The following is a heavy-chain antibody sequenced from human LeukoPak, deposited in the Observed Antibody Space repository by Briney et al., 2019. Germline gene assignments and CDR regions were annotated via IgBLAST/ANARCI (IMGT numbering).Heavy chain of an antibody. D-gene: IGHD6-13*01. CDR3: ASGIAAAVQGAFDI. J-gene: IGHJ3*02. Sequence: PGGSLRLSCAASGFTFSSYSMNWVRQAPGKGLEWVSSISSSSSYIYYADPVKGRFTISRDNAKNSLYLQMNSLRAEDTAVYYCASGIAAAVQGAFDIWGQGTMVTVSS. V-gene: IGHV3-21*01. CDR2: ISSSSSYI. CDR1: GFTFSSYS.